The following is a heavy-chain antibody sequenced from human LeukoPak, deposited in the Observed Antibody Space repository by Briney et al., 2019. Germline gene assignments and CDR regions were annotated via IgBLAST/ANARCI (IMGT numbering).Heavy chain of an antibody. D-gene: IGHD1-26*01. V-gene: IGHV3-74*01. CDR1: GFTFSSYW. Sequence: GGSLRLSCAASGFTFSSYWRHWVRQAPGKGLVWVSRIDGDGSSTNYADSVKGRFTISRDNARNTLYLQMNSLRAEDTAVYYCARSIVGACFDCWGQGTLVTVSS. CDR3: ARSIVGACFDC. CDR2: IDGDGSST. J-gene: IGHJ4*02.